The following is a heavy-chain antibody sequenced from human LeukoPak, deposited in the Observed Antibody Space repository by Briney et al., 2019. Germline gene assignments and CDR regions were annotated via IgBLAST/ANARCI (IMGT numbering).Heavy chain of an antibody. Sequence: ASVKVSCKASGYTFTSYDINWVRQATGQGLEWMRWMNPNSGNTGFVQKFQGRVTMTRNTSISTAYMELSSLRSEDTAVYYCARRNARDIVVVPAATTHYYGMDVWGQGTTVTVSS. CDR2: MNPNSGNT. D-gene: IGHD2-2*01. CDR1: GYTFTSYD. CDR3: ARRNARDIVVVPAATTHYYGMDV. V-gene: IGHV1-8*01. J-gene: IGHJ6*02.